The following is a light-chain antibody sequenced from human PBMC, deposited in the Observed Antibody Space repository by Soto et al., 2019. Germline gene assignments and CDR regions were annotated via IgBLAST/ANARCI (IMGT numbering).Light chain of an antibody. CDR2: DVT. CDR3: VSFTSSTTYV. CDR1: SSDVGGSNH. J-gene: IGLJ1*01. Sequence: QSVLTQPASVSDSPGQSITISCTGTSSDVGGSNHVSWYQQHPGKAPKLMMYDVTNRPSGVSHRFSGSKSGSTASLIISGLQAEDEADYYCVSFTSSTTYVVGTGTKVTVL. V-gene: IGLV2-14*01.